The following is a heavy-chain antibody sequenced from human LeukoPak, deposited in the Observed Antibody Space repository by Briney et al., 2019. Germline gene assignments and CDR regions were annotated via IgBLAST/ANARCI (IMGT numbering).Heavy chain of an antibody. CDR3: AGVDNGGFTWSLYYFDY. CDR1: GYSFISYG. Sequence: ASVKVSCKASGYSFISYGLYWVRQAPGQGLEWMGWISPYNGNTNYAQNLQGRVTMTTDTSTSTAYMELRSLRSDDTAVYYCAGVDNGGFTWSLYYFDYWGQGILVTVSS. V-gene: IGHV1-18*01. CDR2: ISPYNGNT. J-gene: IGHJ4*02. D-gene: IGHD1-14*01.